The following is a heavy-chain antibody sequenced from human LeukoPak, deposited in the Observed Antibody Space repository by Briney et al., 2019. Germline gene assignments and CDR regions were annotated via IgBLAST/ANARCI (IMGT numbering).Heavy chain of an antibody. CDR3: ARSSRAVAGTVDY. Sequence: SETLSLTCTVSGGSISISSYYWGWIRQPPGKGLEWIGSIYYSGSTYYNPSLKSRVTISVDTSKNQFSLKLSSVTAADTAVYYCARSSRAVAGTVDYWGQGTLVTVSS. CDR1: GGSISISSYY. J-gene: IGHJ4*02. V-gene: IGHV4-39*01. CDR2: IYYSGST. D-gene: IGHD6-19*01.